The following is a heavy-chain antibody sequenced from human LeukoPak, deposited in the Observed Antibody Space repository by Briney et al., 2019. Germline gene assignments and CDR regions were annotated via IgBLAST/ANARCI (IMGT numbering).Heavy chain of an antibody. CDR3: ARGGSGWYYVYYYGMDV. J-gene: IGHJ6*02. D-gene: IGHD6-19*01. CDR1: GGTFSSYA. V-gene: IGHV1-69*04. Sequence: SVKVSCKASGGTFSSYAISWVRQAPGQGLEWMGRIIPILGIANYAQRFQGRVTITADKSTSTAYMELSSLRSDDTAVHYCARGGSGWYYVYYYGMDVWGQGTTFTVSS. CDR2: IIPILGIA.